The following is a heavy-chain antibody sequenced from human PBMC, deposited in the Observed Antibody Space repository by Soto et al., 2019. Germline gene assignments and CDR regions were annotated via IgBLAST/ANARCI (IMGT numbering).Heavy chain of an antibody. D-gene: IGHD6-19*01. CDR3: AKRPYSSGWYVGDWFDP. CDR2: ISGSGGST. CDR1: GFTFSSYA. J-gene: IGHJ5*02. Sequence: EVQLLESGGGLVQPGGSLRLSCAASGFTFSSYAMSWVRQAPGKGLEWVSAISGSGGSTYYADSVKGRFTISRDNSKNTLYLQMNSLRAEDTAVYYCAKRPYSSGWYVGDWFDPWGQGTLVTVSS. V-gene: IGHV3-23*01.